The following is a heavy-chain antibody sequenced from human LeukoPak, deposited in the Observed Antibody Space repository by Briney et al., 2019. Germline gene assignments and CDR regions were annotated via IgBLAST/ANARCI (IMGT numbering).Heavy chain of an antibody. J-gene: IGHJ4*02. CDR1: GFTFSSYA. V-gene: IGHV3-30*04. CDR3: ARGSYSSSWKTFDY. D-gene: IGHD6-13*01. CDR2: ISYDGSIN. Sequence: GGSLRLSCAASGFTFSSYAMHWVRQAPGKGLEWVALISYDGSINDYADSVKGRFTTSRDNSKNTLYLQMNSLRADDTAMYYCARGSYSSSWKTFDYWGQGTLVTVSS.